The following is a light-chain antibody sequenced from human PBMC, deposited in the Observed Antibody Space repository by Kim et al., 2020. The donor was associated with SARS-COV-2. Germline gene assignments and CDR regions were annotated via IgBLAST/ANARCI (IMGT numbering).Light chain of an antibody. V-gene: IGKV1D-12*01. CDR3: QQTDRFPLT. Sequence: DIQMTQSPSSVSASVGDSVTITCRASQGISWHLAWFQQHPGKAPKLLIYAASSLQSGVPARFSGSGSGTDFALTITNLQPEDFATYFCQQTDRFPLTFGGGTKVDIK. J-gene: IGKJ4*01. CDR1: QGISWH. CDR2: AAS.